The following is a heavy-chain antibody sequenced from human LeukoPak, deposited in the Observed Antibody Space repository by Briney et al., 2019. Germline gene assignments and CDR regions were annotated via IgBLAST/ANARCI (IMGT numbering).Heavy chain of an antibody. CDR2: IDWDDGK. D-gene: IGHD1-26*01. V-gene: IGHV2-70*11. CDR3: ARTWELADFDY. J-gene: IGHJ4*02. Sequence: SGPALVKPTQTLTLTCTFSGFSLTTSAVCVSWIRQPPGKALEWLARIDWDDGKYYNTSLKTRLTISKDTSKNQVVLTMTNMDPVDTATYYCARTWELADFDYWGQGTLVTVSS. CDR1: GFSLTTSAVC.